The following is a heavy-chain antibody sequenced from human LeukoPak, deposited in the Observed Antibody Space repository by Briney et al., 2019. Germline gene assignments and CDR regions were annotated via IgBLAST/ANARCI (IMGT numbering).Heavy chain of an antibody. V-gene: IGHV4-4*02. D-gene: IGHD3-10*01. CDR2: IYHSGST. CDR1: GGSISSSNW. Sequence: SETLSLTCAVSGGSISSSNWWSGVRPPPGKGLEWIGEIYHSGSTNYNPSLKSRVTISVDKSKNQFSLKLSSVTAADTAVYYCARWLDYYGSGSYLTWGQGTLVTVSS. J-gene: IGHJ5*02. CDR3: ARWLDYYGSGSYLT.